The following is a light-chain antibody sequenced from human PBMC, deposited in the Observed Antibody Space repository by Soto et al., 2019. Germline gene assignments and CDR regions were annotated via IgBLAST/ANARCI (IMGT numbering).Light chain of an antibody. CDR3: RSYAGSKLSAYL. CDR1: SSDVGGYNY. Sequence: QSALTQPPSASGSPGQSVTISCTGTSSDVGGYNYVSWYQQHPGKAPKLMIYEVSKRPSGVPDRFSGSKSGNTASLTVSGLQAEDEADYYSRSYAGSKLSAYLFATGTKVTVL. V-gene: IGLV2-8*01. J-gene: IGLJ1*01. CDR2: EVS.